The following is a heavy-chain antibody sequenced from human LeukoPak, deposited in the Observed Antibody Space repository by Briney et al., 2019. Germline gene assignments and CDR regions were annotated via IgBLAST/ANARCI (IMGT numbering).Heavy chain of an antibody. D-gene: IGHD3-10*01. CDR1: GFTFSSYS. J-gene: IGHJ3*02. Sequence: GGSLRLSCAASGFTFSSYSMNWVRQAPGKGLEWVSSISSSSSYIYYADSVKGRFTISRDNAKKSLYLQVNSLRDEDTAVYYCARDLWYYYGSDIDALDIWGQGTMVTVSA. CDR2: ISSSSSYI. CDR3: ARDLWYYYGSDIDALDI. V-gene: IGHV3-21*04.